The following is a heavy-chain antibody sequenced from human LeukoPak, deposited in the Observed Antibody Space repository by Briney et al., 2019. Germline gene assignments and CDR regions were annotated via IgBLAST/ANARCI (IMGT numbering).Heavy chain of an antibody. CDR3: ARVTPYSSGWYRYYGMDV. D-gene: IGHD6-19*01. Sequence: SVKVSCKASGGTFSSYAISWVRQAPGQGLEWMGRIIPILGIANYAQKFQGRVTITADKSTSTAYMELSSLRSEDTAVYYCARVTPYSSGWYRYYGMDVWGQGTTVTVSS. J-gene: IGHJ6*02. CDR2: IIPILGIA. CDR1: GGTFSSYA. V-gene: IGHV1-69*04.